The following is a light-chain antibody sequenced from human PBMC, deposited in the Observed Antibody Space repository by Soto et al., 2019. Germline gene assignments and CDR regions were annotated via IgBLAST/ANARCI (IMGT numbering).Light chain of an antibody. V-gene: IGKV3D-20*01. CDR1: QSVRSSY. CDR3: QQYDKSAPLS. Sequence: EIVLTQSPATLSLSPGDRATLSCGASQSVRSSYVAWYQQKAGLAPRLLIYDGSSRASGIPDRFSGSGSGTDFTLTIGRLEPEDFALYYCQQYDKSAPLSFGGGTKV. CDR2: DGS. J-gene: IGKJ4*01.